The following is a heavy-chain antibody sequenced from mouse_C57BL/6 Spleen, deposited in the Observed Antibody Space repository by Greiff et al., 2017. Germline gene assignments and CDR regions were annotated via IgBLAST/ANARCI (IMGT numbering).Heavy chain of an antibody. CDR1: GYAFSSSW. Sequence: QVQLQQSGPELVKPGASVKISCKASGYAFSSSWMNWVKQRPGKGLEWIGRIYPGDGDTNYNGKFKGKATLTADKSSSTAYMQLSSLTSEDSAVXFCARGGYYEDFDYWGQGTTLTVSS. J-gene: IGHJ2*01. CDR3: ARGGYYEDFDY. V-gene: IGHV1-82*01. CDR2: IYPGDGDT. D-gene: IGHD2-3*01.